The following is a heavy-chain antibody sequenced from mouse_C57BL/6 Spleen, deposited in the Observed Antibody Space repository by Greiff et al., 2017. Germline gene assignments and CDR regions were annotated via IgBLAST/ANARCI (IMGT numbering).Heavy chain of an antibody. V-gene: IGHV3-6*01. Sequence: VQLKQSGPGLVKPSQSLSLTCSVTGYSFTSCYYWNWIRQFPGNKLEWMGYISYDGSNNYNPSLTNRISITQDTSRNQFFMRLNSVTTEAADTYYGARDRYDYVNYFEDWGKGTTLTAAS. CDR2: ISYDGSN. J-gene: IGHJ2*01. D-gene: IGHD2-4*01. CDR3: ARDRYDYVNYFED. CDR1: GYSFTSCYY.